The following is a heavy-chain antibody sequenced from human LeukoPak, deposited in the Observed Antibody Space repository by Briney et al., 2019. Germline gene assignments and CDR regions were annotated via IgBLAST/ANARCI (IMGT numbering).Heavy chain of an antibody. CDR3: ARHYVLRYFDWLGLPDY. V-gene: IGHV4-39*01. Sequence: PSETLSLTCTVSGGSISSNSYYWGWIRQPPGKGLEWIGSIYYSGSTYYNSSLKSRVTISVDTSKNQFSLKLSSVTAADTAVYYCARHYVLRYFDWLGLPDYWGQGTLVTVSS. CDR2: IYYSGST. CDR1: GGSISSNSYY. J-gene: IGHJ4*02. D-gene: IGHD3-9*01.